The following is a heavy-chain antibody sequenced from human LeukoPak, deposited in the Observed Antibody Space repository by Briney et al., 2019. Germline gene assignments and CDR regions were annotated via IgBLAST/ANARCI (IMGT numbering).Heavy chain of an antibody. J-gene: IGHJ5*02. Sequence: ASVKVSCKASGYTFTSYYMHWVRQAPGQGLELMGIINPSGGSTSYAQKFQGRVTMTRDTSTSTVYMELSSLRSEDTAVYYCARGAPSIAAAGTISDPWGQGTLVTVSS. CDR2: INPSGGST. CDR3: ARGAPSIAAAGTISDP. D-gene: IGHD6-13*01. V-gene: IGHV1-46*01. CDR1: GYTFTSYY.